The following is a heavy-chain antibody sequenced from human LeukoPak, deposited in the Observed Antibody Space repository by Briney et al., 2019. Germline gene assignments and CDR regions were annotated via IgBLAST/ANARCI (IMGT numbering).Heavy chain of an antibody. J-gene: IGHJ5*02. D-gene: IGHD5-24*01. Sequence: GRSLRLSCAASGFTSSSYGMHWVRQAPGKGLEWVAVIWYDGSNKYYADSVKGRFTISRDNSKNTLYLQMNSLRAEDTAVYYCAKDDEMATAWGQGTLVTVSS. CDR1: GFTSSSYG. CDR2: IWYDGSNK. V-gene: IGHV3-33*06. CDR3: AKDDEMATA.